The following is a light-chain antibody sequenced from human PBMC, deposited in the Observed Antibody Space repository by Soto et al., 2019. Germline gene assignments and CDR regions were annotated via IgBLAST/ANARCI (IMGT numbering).Light chain of an antibody. CDR1: LSVSVY. CDR2: DAS. CDR3: HQRQYWPPIT. Sequence: VVLTQSPATLSLSPGERATLSCRTSLSVSVYLDWYQQKPGQAPRLLISDASNRATGIPARFSGCGSGTDFTLTISSLEPEDFAVYYCHQRQYWPPITFGQGTRLEIK. V-gene: IGKV3-11*01. J-gene: IGKJ5*01.